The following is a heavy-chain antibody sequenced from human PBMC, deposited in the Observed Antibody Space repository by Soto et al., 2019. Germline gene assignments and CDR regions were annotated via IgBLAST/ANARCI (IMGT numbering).Heavy chain of an antibody. Sequence: QITLKESGPTLVKPTQTLTLTCTFSGFSLTTSGVGVGWIRQPPGRALECLALIYWDDDKRYSPSLKSRLTITKDTSRNQVVLRMTNMDPVDSGTYFCAHTNHSMGGVWFDSWGQGTLVTVSS. CDR1: GFSLTTSGVG. CDR3: AHTNHSMGGVWFDS. D-gene: IGHD3-16*01. V-gene: IGHV2-5*02. J-gene: IGHJ5*01. CDR2: IYWDDDK.